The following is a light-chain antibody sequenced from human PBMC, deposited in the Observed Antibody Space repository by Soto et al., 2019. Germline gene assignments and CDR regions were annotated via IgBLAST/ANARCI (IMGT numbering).Light chain of an antibody. Sequence: DIQMTQSPPSLSASVGDTVAITCRASQDISTYLAWYQQKPGKVPKLLIYAASTLHSGVPSRFIGSGSAADFSLTISSLQPEDVATYYCPKYYNAPWTVGRGSQVDI. CDR2: AAS. V-gene: IGKV1-27*01. CDR3: PKYYNAPWT. J-gene: IGKJ1*01. CDR1: QDISTY.